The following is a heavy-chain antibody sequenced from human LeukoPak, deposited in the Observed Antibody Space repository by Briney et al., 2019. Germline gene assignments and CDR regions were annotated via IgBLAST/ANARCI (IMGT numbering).Heavy chain of an antibody. Sequence: GESLKISCKGSGYSFTSYWIGWVRQMPGKGLEWMGIIYPGDSDTRYSPSFQGQVTISADTSTSTAYLKWSSLKASDTAMYYCARNGMAARTEDDYYYYYLDVWGKGTTVTVSS. J-gene: IGHJ6*03. CDR1: GYSFTSYW. CDR3: ARNGMAARTEDDYYYYYLDV. V-gene: IGHV5-51*01. CDR2: IYPGDSDT. D-gene: IGHD6-6*01.